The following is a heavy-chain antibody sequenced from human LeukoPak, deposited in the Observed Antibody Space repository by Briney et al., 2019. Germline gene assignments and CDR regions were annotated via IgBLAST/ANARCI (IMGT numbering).Heavy chain of an antibody. D-gene: IGHD4-17*01. CDR3: AKDLAYGDYLPDY. J-gene: IGHJ4*02. Sequence: PGGSLRLSCAASGFTFSSYAMSWVRQAPGKGLEWVSAISGSGGSTYYADSVKGRFSISRDNSKNTLYLQMNSLRAEDTAVYYCAKDLAYGDYLPDYWGQGTLVTVSS. CDR1: GFTFSSYA. V-gene: IGHV3-23*01. CDR2: ISGSGGST.